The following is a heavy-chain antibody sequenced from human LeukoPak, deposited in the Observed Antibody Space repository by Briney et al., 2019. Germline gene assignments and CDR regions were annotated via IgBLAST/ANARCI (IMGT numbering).Heavy chain of an antibody. J-gene: IGHJ3*02. Sequence: PSQTLSLTCTVSGGSISGGGYYWSWIRQPPGKGLEWIGYIYHSGSTYYNPSLKSRVTISVDRSKNQLSLKLSSVTAADTAVYYCASPRHVFDAFDIWGQGTMVTVSS. CDR1: GGSISGGGYY. D-gene: IGHD5/OR15-5a*01. V-gene: IGHV4-30-2*01. CDR2: IYHSGST. CDR3: ASPRHVFDAFDI.